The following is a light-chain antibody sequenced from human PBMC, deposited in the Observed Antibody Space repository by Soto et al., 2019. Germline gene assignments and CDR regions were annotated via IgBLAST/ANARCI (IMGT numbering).Light chain of an antibody. Sequence: QSALTQPASVSGSPGQSVTISCTGTSSDFGSSKFVSWYQHHPGKVPKVIIYETSKRPSGVSDRFSGSKSGNTASLTISGLQAEDEADYYCFSFTSTNTHVFGSGTKLTVL. CDR2: ETS. CDR1: SSDFGSSKF. V-gene: IGLV2-23*01. CDR3: FSFTSTNTHV. J-gene: IGLJ1*01.